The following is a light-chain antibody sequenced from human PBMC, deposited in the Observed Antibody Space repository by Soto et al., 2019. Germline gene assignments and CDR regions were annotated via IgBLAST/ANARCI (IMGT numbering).Light chain of an antibody. CDR1: SRDVCAYDY. J-gene: IGLJ1*01. CDR3: CSYADGSIYF. CDR2: YVD. Sequence: QSLLTRPASVAGSPGPSITISCTVTSRDVCAYDYVSWYLQYPDKAPQLLIYYVDHRPSGVSSRFSGSKSGNTASLTISGLQAEDEGDYYCCSYADGSIYFFGTGTKVTVL. V-gene: IGLV2-14*03.